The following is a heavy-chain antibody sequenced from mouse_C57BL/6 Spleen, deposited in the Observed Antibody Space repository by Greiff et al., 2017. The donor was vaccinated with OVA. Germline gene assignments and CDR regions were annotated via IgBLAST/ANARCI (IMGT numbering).Heavy chain of an antibody. J-gene: IGHJ4*01. CDR1: GYAFSSSW. CDR3: ARSDGYYGNYAMDY. D-gene: IGHD2-3*01. Sequence: QVQLKQSGPELVNPGASVKISCKASGYAFSSSWMNWVKQRPGKGLEWIGRIYPGDGDTNYNGKFKGKATLTADKSSSTAYMQLSSLTSEDSAVYFCARSDGYYGNYAMDYWGQGTSVTVSS. V-gene: IGHV1-82*01. CDR2: IYPGDGDT.